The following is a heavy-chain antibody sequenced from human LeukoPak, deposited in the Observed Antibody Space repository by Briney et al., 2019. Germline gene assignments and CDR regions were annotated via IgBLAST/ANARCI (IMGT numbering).Heavy chain of an antibody. V-gene: IGHV1-69*13. Sequence: ASVKVSCKASGGTFSSYAISWVRQAPGQGLEWMGGIIPIFGTANYAQKFQGRVTITADESTSTAYMELSSLRSEDTAVYYCATKYSSGWYAHTFDYWGQGTLVTVSS. J-gene: IGHJ4*02. CDR3: ATKYSSGWYAHTFDY. CDR1: GGTFSSYA. D-gene: IGHD6-19*01. CDR2: IIPIFGTA.